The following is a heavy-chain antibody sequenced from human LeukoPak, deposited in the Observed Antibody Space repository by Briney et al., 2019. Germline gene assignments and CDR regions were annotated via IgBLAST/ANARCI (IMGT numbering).Heavy chain of an antibody. Sequence: AGGSLRLSCAASGFTFSDYYMSWIRQAPGKGLEWVSAISGNGDSTYYADSVKGRFTISRDNSKNTLYLQINSLRAEDTAVYYCAKGIGGYTYGYDYWGQGTLVTVSS. D-gene: IGHD5-18*01. CDR3: AKGIGGYTYGYDY. J-gene: IGHJ4*02. CDR2: ISGNGDST. CDR1: GFTFSDYY. V-gene: IGHV3-23*01.